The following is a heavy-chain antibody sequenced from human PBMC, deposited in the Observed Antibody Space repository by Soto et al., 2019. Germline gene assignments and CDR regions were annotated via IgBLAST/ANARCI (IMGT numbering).Heavy chain of an antibody. CDR2: ISGSGGST. CDR3: AKSRSNSGWYAPFDY. J-gene: IGHJ4*02. CDR1: GFTFSSYA. V-gene: IGHV3-23*01. Sequence: EVQLLESGGGLVQPGGSLRLSCAASGFTFSSYAMSWVRQAPGKGLEWVSAISGSGGSTYYADSVKGRFTSSRDNSNNTLYLQMNSLRAEDTAVYYCAKSRSNSGWYAPFDYWGQGTLVTVSS. D-gene: IGHD6-19*01.